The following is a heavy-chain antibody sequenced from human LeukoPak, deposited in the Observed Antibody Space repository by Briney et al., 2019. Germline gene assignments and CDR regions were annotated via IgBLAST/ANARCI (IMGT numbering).Heavy chain of an antibody. CDR1: GFTFSGYW. Sequence: GGSLRLSCAASGFTFSGYWMHWVRQAPGKGLVWVSRINSDGSSTSYTDSVKGRFTISRDSAKNTLYLQMNSLRAEDTAVYYCVRDGYSYGFMLAFDIWGLGTRVTVSS. CDR3: VRDGYSYGFMLAFDI. CDR2: INSDGSST. J-gene: IGHJ3*02. D-gene: IGHD5-18*01. V-gene: IGHV3-74*01.